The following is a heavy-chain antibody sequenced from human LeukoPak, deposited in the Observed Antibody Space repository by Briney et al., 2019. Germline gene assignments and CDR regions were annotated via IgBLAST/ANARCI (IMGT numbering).Heavy chain of an antibody. CDR1: GGSFSGYY. Sequence: SETLSLTCAVYGGSFSGYYWSWIRQPPGKGLEWIGETNHSGSTNYNPSLKSRVTISVDTSKNQFSLKLSSVTAADTAVYYCARDPYSSSWHYFDYWGQGTLVTVSS. J-gene: IGHJ4*02. CDR2: TNHSGST. CDR3: ARDPYSSSWHYFDY. V-gene: IGHV4-34*01. D-gene: IGHD6-13*01.